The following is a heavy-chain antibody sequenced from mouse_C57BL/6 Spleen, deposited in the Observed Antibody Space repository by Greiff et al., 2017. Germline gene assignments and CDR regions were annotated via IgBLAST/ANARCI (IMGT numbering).Heavy chain of an antibody. V-gene: IGHV1-69*01. CDR3: ARRPYDCLLDY. D-gene: IGHD2-4*01. J-gene: IGHJ2*01. CDR2: IDPSDSYT. CDR1: GYTFTSYW. Sequence: VKLMESGPELVKPGASVKLSCKASGYTFTSYWMPWVKQRPGQGLEWIGEIDPSDSYTNYNQKFKGKSTVTVDKSSSTAYMQLSSLTSEDSAVYYCARRPYDCLLDYWGQGTTLTVSS.